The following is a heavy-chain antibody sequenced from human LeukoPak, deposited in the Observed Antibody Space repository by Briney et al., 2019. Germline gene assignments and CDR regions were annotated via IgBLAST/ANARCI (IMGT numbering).Heavy chain of an antibody. CDR3: ARHEGSITMIVVVTPLFDY. CDR1: GDSISSSNW. D-gene: IGHD3-22*01. V-gene: IGHV4/OR15-8*01. Sequence: PSETLSLTCDVSGDSISSSNWWNWVRQPPGKGLEWIGGIYHSGSTNYNPSLKSRVTMSVDKSKNQFSLKLSSVTAADTAVYYCARHEGSITMIVVVTPLFDYWGQGTLVTVSS. CDR2: IYHSGST. J-gene: IGHJ4*02.